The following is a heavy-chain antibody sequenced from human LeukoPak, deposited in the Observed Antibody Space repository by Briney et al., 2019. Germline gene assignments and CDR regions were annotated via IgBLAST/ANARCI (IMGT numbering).Heavy chain of an antibody. D-gene: IGHD6-13*01. J-gene: IGHJ4*02. CDR3: ARYSSSWDLDY. CDR1: GFTFSSHW. V-gene: IGHV3-7*01. Sequence: PGGSLRLSCVGSGFTFSSHWMTYVRQAPGKGLEWVADIKQAGSEKYYVDSVKGRFTISRDNAKNSLYLQMNSLRAEDTAVYYCARYSSSWDLDYWGQGTLVTVSS. CDR2: IKQAGSEK.